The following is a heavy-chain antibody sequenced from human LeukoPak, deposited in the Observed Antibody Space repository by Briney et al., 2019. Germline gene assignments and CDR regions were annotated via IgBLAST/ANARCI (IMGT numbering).Heavy chain of an antibody. Sequence: GSLRLSCAASGFTVSSNYMSWVRQAPGKGLEWVSVIYSCGSTYYADSVKGRFTISRDNSKNTLYLQMNSLRAEDTAVYYCARDILVVAAYYFGYWGQGTLVTVSS. CDR1: GFTVSSNY. V-gene: IGHV3-66*01. D-gene: IGHD2-15*01. CDR2: IYSCGST. J-gene: IGHJ4*02. CDR3: ARDILVVAAYYFGY.